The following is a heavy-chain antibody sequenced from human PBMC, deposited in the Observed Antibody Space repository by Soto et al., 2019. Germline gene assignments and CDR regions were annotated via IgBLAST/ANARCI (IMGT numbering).Heavy chain of an antibody. CDR3: ARGPQYFDDSSGFMDV. D-gene: IGHD3-22*01. CDR2: INNEGSST. V-gene: IGHV3-74*01. CDR1: GFTFSSHW. Sequence: GGSLRLSCAASGFTFSSHWMHWVRQAPGRGLVWVSRINNEGSSTTYADSVKGRFTVSRDNAKNTLYLQMNSLRAEDTAVFYCARGPQYFDDSSGFMDVGGQGTTVTVSS. J-gene: IGHJ6*02.